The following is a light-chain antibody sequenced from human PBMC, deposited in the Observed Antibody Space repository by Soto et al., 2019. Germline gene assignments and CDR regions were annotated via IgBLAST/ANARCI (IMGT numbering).Light chain of an antibody. CDR1: QGISNF. CDR3: QHLNSYPLT. V-gene: IGKV1-9*01. Sequence: IQLTQSPSSLSASVGDRVTITCRASQGISNFLAWYQQRPGKAPTLLIYAASTLQSGVPSRFSGSGSGTDFTLPISRLQPGECETYDCQHLNSYPLTFGGGTKVE. CDR2: AAS. J-gene: IGKJ4*01.